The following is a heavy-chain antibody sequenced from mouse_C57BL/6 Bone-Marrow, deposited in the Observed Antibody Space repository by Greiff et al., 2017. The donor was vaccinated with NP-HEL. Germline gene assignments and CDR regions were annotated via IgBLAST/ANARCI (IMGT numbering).Heavy chain of an antibody. CDR3: AHYEYDKNFDD. J-gene: IGHJ2*01. V-gene: IGHV1-19*01. CDR1: GYTFTDYY. D-gene: IGHD2-4*01. CDR2: INPYNGGT. Sequence: EVQLQQSGPVLVKPGASVKMSCKASGYTFTDYYMNWVKQSHGKSLEWIGVINPYNGGTSYNQKFKGKATLTVDKSSSTAYMELNSLTSEDSAVYYCAHYEYDKNFDDWGQGTTLTVSS.